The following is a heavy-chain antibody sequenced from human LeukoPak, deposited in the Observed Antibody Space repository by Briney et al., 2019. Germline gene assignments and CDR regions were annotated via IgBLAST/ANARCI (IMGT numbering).Heavy chain of an antibody. CDR1: GGSISSGSYY. CDR3: ARAVIAAVYFDL. CDR2: IYTSGST. Sequence: SETLSLTCTVSGGSISSGSYYWSWIRQPAGKGLEWIGRIYTSGSTNYNPSLKSRVTISVDTSKNQFSLKLSSVTAADTAVYYCARAVIAAVYFDLWGRGTLVTVSS. J-gene: IGHJ2*01. V-gene: IGHV4-61*02. D-gene: IGHD6-13*01.